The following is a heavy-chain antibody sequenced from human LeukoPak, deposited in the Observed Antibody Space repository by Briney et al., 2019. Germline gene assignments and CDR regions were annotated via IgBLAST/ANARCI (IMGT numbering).Heavy chain of an antibody. CDR2: IRYDGSNK. Sequence: LAGGSLRLSCAASGFTFSSYGMHWVRQAPGKGLEWVAFIRYDGSNKYYADSVKGRFTISRDNSKNTLYLQMNSLRAEDTAVYYCAKAGRGVVVPAAIDYWGQGTLVTVSS. CDR3: AKAGRGVVVPAAIDY. V-gene: IGHV3-30*02. D-gene: IGHD2-2*02. CDR1: GFTFSSYG. J-gene: IGHJ4*02.